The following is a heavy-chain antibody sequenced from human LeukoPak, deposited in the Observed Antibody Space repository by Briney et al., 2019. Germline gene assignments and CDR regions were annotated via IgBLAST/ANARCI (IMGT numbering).Heavy chain of an antibody. D-gene: IGHD2-2*02. V-gene: IGHV3-21*01. Sequence: GGSLRLSCAASGFTFSSYSMNWVRQAQGKGLEWVSSISSSSSYIYYADSVKGRFTISRDNAKNSLYLQMDSLRAEDTAVYYCARDRSRYCSSTSCYIGLDYWGQGTLVTVSS. CDR1: GFTFSSYS. J-gene: IGHJ4*02. CDR2: ISSSSSYI. CDR3: ARDRSRYCSSTSCYIGLDY.